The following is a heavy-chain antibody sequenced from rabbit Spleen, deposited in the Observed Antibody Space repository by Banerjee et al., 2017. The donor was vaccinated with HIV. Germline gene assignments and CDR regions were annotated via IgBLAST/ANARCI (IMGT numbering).Heavy chain of an antibody. CDR1: GFSFSSNAY. CDR3: ARNYVNAFDP. D-gene: IGHD1-1*01. CDR2: IGAGSTDTT. Sequence: QSLEESGGDLVKPGASLTLTCAASGFSFSSNAYICWVRQAPGKGLEWIACIGAGSTDTTYYASWAKGRFTISKTSSTTVTLQMTSLTAADTATYFCARNYVNAFDPWGPGTLVTVS. J-gene: IGHJ2*01. V-gene: IGHV1S40*01.